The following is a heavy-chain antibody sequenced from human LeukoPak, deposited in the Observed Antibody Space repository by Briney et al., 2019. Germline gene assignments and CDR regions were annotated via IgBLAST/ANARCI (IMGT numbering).Heavy chain of an antibody. D-gene: IGHD3-3*01. CDR2: INPNSGGT. Sequence: ASVKGSCKASGYTFTGYYMHWVRQAPGQGLEWMGWINPNSGGTNYAQKFQGRVTMTRDTSISTAYMELSRLRSDDTAVYYCASMYYDFWSGYYAHWGQGTLVTVSS. J-gene: IGHJ4*02. CDR3: ASMYYDFWSGYYAH. CDR1: GYTFTGYY. V-gene: IGHV1-2*02.